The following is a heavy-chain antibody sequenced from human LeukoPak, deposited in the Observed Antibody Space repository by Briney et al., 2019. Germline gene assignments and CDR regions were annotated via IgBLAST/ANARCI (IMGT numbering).Heavy chain of an antibody. V-gene: IGHV4-59*01. CDR1: GGSISSYY. CDR3: ARDKGLAAAGHWYFDL. D-gene: IGHD6-13*01. CDR2: IYYSGST. Sequence: SETLSLTCTVSGGSISSYYWSWIRQPPGKGLEWIGYIYYSGSTNYNPSLKSRVTISGDTSKNQFSLKPSSVTAADTAVYYCARDKGLAAAGHWYFDLWGRGTLVTVSS. J-gene: IGHJ2*01.